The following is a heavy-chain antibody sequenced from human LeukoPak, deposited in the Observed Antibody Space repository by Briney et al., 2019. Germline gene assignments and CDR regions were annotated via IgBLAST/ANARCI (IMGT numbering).Heavy chain of an antibody. V-gene: IGHV1-18*01. J-gene: IGHJ6*03. CDR2: ISAYNGNT. CDR3: ARTDIVVVVAATRAYYYMDV. D-gene: IGHD2-15*01. CDR1: GYTFTSYG. Sequence: ASVKVSCKASGYTFTSYGISWVRQAPGQGLEWMGWISAYNGNTNYAQKLQGRVTMTTDTSTSTAYMELRSLRSDDTAVYYCARTDIVVVVAATRAYYYMDVRGKGTTVTISS.